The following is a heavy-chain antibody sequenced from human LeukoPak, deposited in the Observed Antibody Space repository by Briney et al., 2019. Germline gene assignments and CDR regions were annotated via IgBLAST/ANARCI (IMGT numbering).Heavy chain of an antibody. CDR2: IYYSGST. D-gene: IGHD3-9*01. J-gene: IGHJ5*02. CDR1: GGSINSSSYY. CDR3: ARANDILTGYYGFDP. V-gene: IGHV4-39*01. Sequence: SETLSLTYTVSGGSINSSSYYWGWIRQPPGKGLEWFGRIYYSGSTYYNPSLKSRVTISVDTSKNQFSLKLSSVTAADTAVYYCARANDILTGYYGFDPWGQGTLVTVSS.